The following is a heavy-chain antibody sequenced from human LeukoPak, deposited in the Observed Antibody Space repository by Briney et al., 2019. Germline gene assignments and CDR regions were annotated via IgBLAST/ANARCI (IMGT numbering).Heavy chain of an antibody. CDR2: IYHSGST. CDR1: GYSINSGYY. Sequence: KPSETLSLTCAVSGYSINSGYYWGWIRQPPGKGLEWIGSIYHSGSTYYNPSLKSRVTISVDTSKNQFSLKLSSVTAADTAVYYCARDGRYFDWLIVGYDIWGQGTMVTVSS. D-gene: IGHD3-9*01. J-gene: IGHJ3*02. CDR3: ARDGRYFDWLIVGYDI. V-gene: IGHV4-38-2*02.